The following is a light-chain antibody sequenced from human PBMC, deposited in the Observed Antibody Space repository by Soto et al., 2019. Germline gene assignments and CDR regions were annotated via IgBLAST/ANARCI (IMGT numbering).Light chain of an antibody. CDR3: QQYSDFLIS. CDR2: DAS. Sequence: DIQMTQSPSTLSASVGDRVTITCRASQSISRSLAWYQQKPGKAPSLLIYDASSLEGGVPSRFSGSGFVTEFALTVTNLQPADFALYCCQQYSDFLISFGPGTTVDFK. J-gene: IGKJ3*01. CDR1: QSISRS. V-gene: IGKV1-5*01.